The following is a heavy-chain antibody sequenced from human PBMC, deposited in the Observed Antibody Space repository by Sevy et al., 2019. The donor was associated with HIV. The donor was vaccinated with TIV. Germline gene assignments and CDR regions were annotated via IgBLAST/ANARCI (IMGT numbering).Heavy chain of an antibody. V-gene: IGHV4-59*01. CDR2: VHYSGRT. CDR1: GGSMTGYY. J-gene: IGHJ4*02. CDR3: ARGRDGHNYSSDY. Sequence: SETLSLTCTVSGGSMTGYYWSWIRQSPEKGLEYIGYVHYSGRTNYTPSFKSPVTISVDTAKNQFSLKVTSVTAADTAVYYCARGRDGHNYSSDYWGQGTLVTVSS. D-gene: IGHD2-21*01.